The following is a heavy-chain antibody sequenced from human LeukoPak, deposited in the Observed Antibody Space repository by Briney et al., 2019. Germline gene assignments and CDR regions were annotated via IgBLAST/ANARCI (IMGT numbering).Heavy chain of an antibody. Sequence: PGGSLRLSCAASGFTFSSYSMNCVRQAPGKGLEWVSSISSSSSYIYYADSVKGRFTISRDNAKNSLYLQMNSLRAEDTAVYYCARVRLGESPSAFDIWGQGTMVTVSS. J-gene: IGHJ3*02. V-gene: IGHV3-21*01. CDR2: ISSSSSYI. D-gene: IGHD3-10*01. CDR3: ARVRLGESPSAFDI. CDR1: GFTFSSYS.